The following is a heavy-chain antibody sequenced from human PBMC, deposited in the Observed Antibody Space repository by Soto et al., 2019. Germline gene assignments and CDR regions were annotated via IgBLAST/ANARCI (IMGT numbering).Heavy chain of an antibody. CDR1: GGSISSYY. CDR2: IYYSGST. CDR3: ARDLGIQLWCGHYYYYGMDV. J-gene: IGHJ6*02. D-gene: IGHD5-18*01. Sequence: SETLSLTCTVSGGSISSYYWSWIRQPPGKGLEWIGYIYYSGSTNYNPSLKSQVTISVDTSKNQFSLKLSSVTAADTAVYYCARDLGIQLWCGHYYYYGMDVWGQGTTVTVSS. V-gene: IGHV4-59*01.